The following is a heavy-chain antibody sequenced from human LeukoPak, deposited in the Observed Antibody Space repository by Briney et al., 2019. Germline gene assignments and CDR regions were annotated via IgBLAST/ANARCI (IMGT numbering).Heavy chain of an antibody. CDR1: GFTFSSYA. V-gene: IGHV3-23*01. CDR2: ISGSGGST. J-gene: IGHJ6*03. Sequence: GGSLRLSCAASGFTFSSYAMSWVRQAPGKGLEWVSAISGSGGSTYYADSVKGRLTISRDNSKNTLYLQMSSLRAEDTAVYYCAKEGPPGGYDFWSGYYSRDYYYYYYYMDVWGKGTTVTVS. CDR3: AKEGPPGGYDFWSGYYSRDYYYYYYYMDV. D-gene: IGHD3-3*01.